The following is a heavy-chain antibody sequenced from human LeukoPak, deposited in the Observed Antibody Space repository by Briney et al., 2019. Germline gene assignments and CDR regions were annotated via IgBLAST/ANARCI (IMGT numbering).Heavy chain of an antibody. J-gene: IGHJ4*02. CDR3: ARRSGIAVAGAFDY. CDR1: GFTFSSYW. D-gene: IGHD6-19*01. V-gene: IGHV3-74*01. CDR2: INSDGSST. Sequence: GGSLRLSCAASGFTFSSYWMHWVRQAPGKGLVWVSRINSDGSSTSYADSVKGRFTISRDNSKNTLYLQMNSLRAEDTAVYYCARRSGIAVAGAFDYWGQGTLVTVSS.